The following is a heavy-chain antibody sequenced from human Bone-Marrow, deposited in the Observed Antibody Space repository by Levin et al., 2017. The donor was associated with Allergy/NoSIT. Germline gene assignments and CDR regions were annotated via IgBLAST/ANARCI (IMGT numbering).Heavy chain of an antibody. CDR3: AKEFLGGDCLDY. Sequence: GGSLRLSCAASGFTFDDYAMHWVRQAPGKGLEWVSGISWNSGSIGYADSVKGRFTISRDNAKNSLYLQMNSLRAEDTALYYCAKEFLGGDCLDYWGQGTLVTVSS. CDR1: GFTFDDYA. CDR2: ISWNSGSI. D-gene: IGHD2-21*02. J-gene: IGHJ4*02. V-gene: IGHV3-9*01.